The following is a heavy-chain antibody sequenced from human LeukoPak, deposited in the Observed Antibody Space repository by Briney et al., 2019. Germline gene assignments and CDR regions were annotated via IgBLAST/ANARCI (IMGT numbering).Heavy chain of an antibody. CDR2: INHSGST. V-gene: IGHV4-34*01. CDR1: GGSFSGYY. D-gene: IGHD7-27*01. CDR3: ARLGFSPI. Sequence: PSETLSLTCAVYGGSFSGYYWSWIRQPPGEGLGWIGEINHSGSTNYNPSLKSRVTISVDTSKNQLSLKLSSVTAADTAVYYCARLGFSPIWGQGTTVTVSS. J-gene: IGHJ6*02.